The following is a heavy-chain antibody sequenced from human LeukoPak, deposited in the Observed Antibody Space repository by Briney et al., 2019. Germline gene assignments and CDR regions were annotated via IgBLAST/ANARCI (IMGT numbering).Heavy chain of an antibody. V-gene: IGHV3-23*01. Sequence: GGSLRLSCAASGFTFSSYAMSWVRQAPGKGLEWVSAISGSGGSTYYAGSVKGRFTISRDNSKNTLYLQMNSLRAEDTAVYYCAKDREARYYDSSGRFDYWGQGTLVTVSS. CDR3: AKDREARYYDSSGRFDY. CDR1: GFTFSSYA. J-gene: IGHJ4*02. D-gene: IGHD3-22*01. CDR2: ISGSGGST.